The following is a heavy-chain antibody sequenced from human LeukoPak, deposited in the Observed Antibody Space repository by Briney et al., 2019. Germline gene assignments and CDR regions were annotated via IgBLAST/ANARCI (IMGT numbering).Heavy chain of an antibody. D-gene: IGHD5-18*01. J-gene: IGHJ6*02. CDR1: GYTFTSYD. CDR3: ARAHTAMGTGAYYYHGMDV. V-gene: IGHV1-8*01. Sequence: ASVKVSYKASGYTFTSYDINWVRQATGQGLEWMGWMNPNSGNTGYAQKFQGRVTMTRNTSISTAYMELSSLRSEDTAVYYCARAHTAMGTGAYYYHGMDVWGQGTTVTVSS. CDR2: MNPNSGNT.